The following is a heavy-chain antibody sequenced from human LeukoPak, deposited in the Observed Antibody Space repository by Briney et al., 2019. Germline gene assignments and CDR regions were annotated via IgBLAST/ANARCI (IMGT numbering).Heavy chain of an antibody. V-gene: IGHV3-11*04. Sequence: GGSLRLSCAASGFTFSDYYMSWIRQAPGKGLEWVSYISNSGNTIYYADSVKGRFTISRDNAKNTLYLQMNSLRADDTAVYYCARDRMMDNYYYYYMDVWGKGTTVTVSS. CDR2: ISNSGNTI. D-gene: IGHD3-16*01. CDR3: ARDRMMDNYYYYYMDV. J-gene: IGHJ6*03. CDR1: GFTFSDYY.